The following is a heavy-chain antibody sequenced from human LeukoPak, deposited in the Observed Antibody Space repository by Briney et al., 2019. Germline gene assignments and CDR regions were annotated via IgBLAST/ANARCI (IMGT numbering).Heavy chain of an antibody. D-gene: IGHD4-23*01. CDR2: IYTSGST. Sequence: SETLSLTCTVSGGSISSYYWSWIRQPAGKGLEWIGRIYTSGSTNYNPSLKSRVTMSVDTSNNQFSLKLSSVTAADTAVYYCARGGTTVVTTVYFDYWGQGTLVTVSS. J-gene: IGHJ4*02. CDR3: ARGGTTVVTTVYFDY. V-gene: IGHV4-4*07. CDR1: GGSISSYY.